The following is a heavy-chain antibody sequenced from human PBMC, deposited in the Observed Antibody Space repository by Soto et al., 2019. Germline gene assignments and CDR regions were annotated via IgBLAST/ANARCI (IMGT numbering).Heavy chain of an antibody. V-gene: IGHV3-74*01. CDR2: ISDDGSTI. CDR1: GFVFNMYW. Sequence: GGSLRLSCAASGFVFNMYWMHWVRQAPGKGLELVSRISDDGSTIHYADSVKGRFSISRDNARDILFLEMTALRDDDTAVYYCVRGPRPSSIGTGAFWGQGSPVTVSS. D-gene: IGHD3-10*01. CDR3: VRGPRPSSIGTGAF. J-gene: IGHJ4*02.